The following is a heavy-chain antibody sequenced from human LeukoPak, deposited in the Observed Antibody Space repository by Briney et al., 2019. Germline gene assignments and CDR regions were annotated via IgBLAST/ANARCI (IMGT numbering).Heavy chain of an antibody. Sequence: SETLSLTCTVSGGSISSYYWSWIRQPPGKGLEWIGYIYYSGSTNYNPSLKSRVTISVDTSKNQFSLKLSSVTDADTAVYYCARDYLVRGVEHWGQGTLVTVSS. V-gene: IGHV4-59*01. CDR1: GGSISSYY. CDR3: ARDYLVRGVEH. CDR2: IYYSGST. D-gene: IGHD3-10*01. J-gene: IGHJ1*01.